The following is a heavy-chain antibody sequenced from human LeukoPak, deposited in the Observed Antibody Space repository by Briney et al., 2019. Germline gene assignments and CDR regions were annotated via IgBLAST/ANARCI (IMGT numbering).Heavy chain of an antibody. D-gene: IGHD6-13*01. V-gene: IGHV3-30*04. CDR2: ISYDGSNK. Sequence: PGGSLRLSCAASGFTFSNYAMHWVRQAPGKGLEWVAVISYDGSNKYYTDSVKGRFTISRDNSMNTLYLQMNSLRPEDTAVYYCARVNSSSWSYHFDYWGQGTLVTVSS. J-gene: IGHJ4*02. CDR3: ARVNSSSWSYHFDY. CDR1: GFTFSNYA.